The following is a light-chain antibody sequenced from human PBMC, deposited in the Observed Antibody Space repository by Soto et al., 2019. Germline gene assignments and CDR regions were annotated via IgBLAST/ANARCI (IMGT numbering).Light chain of an antibody. V-gene: IGKV3-20*01. CDR1: QSVSNNY. CDR2: GAS. CDR3: QQYGSSGT. J-gene: IGKJ1*01. Sequence: EFVLTQFPGTLSLSPGERDTLSCRASQSVSNNYLAWYQQKPGQAPRLLIYGASNRATGPPDRFSGSGSGTDFTLTISRLEPEDFAVYYCQQYGSSGTFGQGTKVDIK.